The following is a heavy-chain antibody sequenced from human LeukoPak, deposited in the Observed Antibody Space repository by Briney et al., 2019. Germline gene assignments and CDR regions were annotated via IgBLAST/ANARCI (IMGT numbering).Heavy chain of an antibody. D-gene: IGHD3-10*01. CDR2: IYHSGST. Sequence: SQTLSLTCTVSGGSISSGGYYWSWIRQHPGKGLEWIGEIYHSGSTNYNPSLKSRVTISVDKSKNQFSLKLSSVTAADTAVYYCARDSGSGSFFDYWGQGTLVTVSS. V-gene: IGHV4-31*03. CDR3: ARDSGSGSFFDY. CDR1: GGSISSGGYY. J-gene: IGHJ4*02.